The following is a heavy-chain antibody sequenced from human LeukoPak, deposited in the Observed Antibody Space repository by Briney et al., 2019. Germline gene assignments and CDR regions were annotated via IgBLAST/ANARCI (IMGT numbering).Heavy chain of an antibody. CDR2: INPNSGDT. CDR3: ARYGPELRFLEWFSRLGVFDI. J-gene: IGHJ3*02. V-gene: IGHV1-2*02. CDR1: GYTFTDYY. Sequence: ASVKVSCKASGYTFTDYYMHWVRLAPGQGLEWMGWINPNSGDTHSALKFQGRVTMTRDTSISTAYMELSGLKSDDTAVYYCARYGPELRFLEWFSRLGVFDIWGQGTMVTVSS. D-gene: IGHD3-3*01.